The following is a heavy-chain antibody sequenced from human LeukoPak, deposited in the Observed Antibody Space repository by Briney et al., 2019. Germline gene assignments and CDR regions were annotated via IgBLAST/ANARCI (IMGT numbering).Heavy chain of an antibody. V-gene: IGHV3-23*01. CDR3: ARSPPLKDWVVDY. J-gene: IGHJ4*02. CDR2: ISGSGDST. Sequence: GGSLRLSCAASGFTFSSYAMSWVRQAPGKGLEWVSSISGSGDSTYYADSVKGRFTISRDNTKNTLYLQMNSLKAEDTALYYCARSPPLKDWVVDYWGQGTLVTVSS. D-gene: IGHD3-9*01. CDR1: GFTFSSYA.